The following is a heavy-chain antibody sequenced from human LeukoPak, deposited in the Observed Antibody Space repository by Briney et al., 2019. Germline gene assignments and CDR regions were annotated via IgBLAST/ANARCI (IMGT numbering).Heavy chain of an antibody. CDR3: ARGRGGLLWFGELFDY. V-gene: IGHV1-8*02. J-gene: IGHJ4*02. CDR1: GYTFTSYD. Sequence: ASVKVSCKASGYTFTSYDINWVRQATGQGLEWMGWMNPNSGNTGYAQKFQGRVTMTRNTSISTAYMELSSLRSEDTAVYYCARGRGGLLWFGELFDYWGQGTLVTVSS. D-gene: IGHD3-10*01. CDR2: MNPNSGNT.